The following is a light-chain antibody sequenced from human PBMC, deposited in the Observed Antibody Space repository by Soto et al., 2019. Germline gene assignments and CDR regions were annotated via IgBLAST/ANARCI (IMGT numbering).Light chain of an antibody. CDR2: SND. J-gene: IGLJ1*01. V-gene: IGLV1-44*01. CDR1: NSDIGTNT. Sequence: QSVLTQPPSASGTPGQRVTISCSGGNSDIGTNTVNWYQQVPGAAPKLLIYSNDQRPSGVPDRFSGSKSGTSASLATSGLQSDDEADYYCAAWDDSLFGHVFGTGTKVTVL. CDR3: AAWDDSLFGHV.